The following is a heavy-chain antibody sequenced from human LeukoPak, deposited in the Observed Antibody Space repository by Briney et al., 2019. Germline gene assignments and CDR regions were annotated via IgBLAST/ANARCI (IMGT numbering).Heavy chain of an antibody. CDR1: GYTFTSYG. CDR3: ARGDGDYPQGTRTFDY. Sequence: ASVKVSCKASGYTFTSYGISWVRQAPGQGLEWMGWISAYNGNTNYAQKLQGRVTMTTDTSTSTAYMELRSLRSDDTAVYYCARGDGDYPQGTRTFDYWGQGTLVTVSP. D-gene: IGHD4-17*01. J-gene: IGHJ4*02. CDR2: ISAYNGNT. V-gene: IGHV1-18*01.